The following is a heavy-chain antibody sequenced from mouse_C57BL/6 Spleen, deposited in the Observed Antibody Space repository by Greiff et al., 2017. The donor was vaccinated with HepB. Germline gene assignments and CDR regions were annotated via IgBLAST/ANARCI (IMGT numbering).Heavy chain of an antibody. CDR3: ARGGLLHWYFDV. Sequence: VQLKESGAELVRPGASVKLSCKASGYTFTDYYINWVKQRPGQGLEWIARIYPGSGNTYYNEKFKGKATLTAEKSSSTAYMQLSSLTSEDSAVYFCARGGLLHWYFDVWGTGTTVTVSS. CDR2: IYPGSGNT. V-gene: IGHV1-76*01. D-gene: IGHD2-3*01. J-gene: IGHJ1*03. CDR1: GYTFTDYY.